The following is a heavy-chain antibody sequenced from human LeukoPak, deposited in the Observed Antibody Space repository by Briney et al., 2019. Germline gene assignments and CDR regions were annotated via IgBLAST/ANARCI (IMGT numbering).Heavy chain of an antibody. J-gene: IGHJ4*02. CDR1: GFSFSTYA. CDR3: ARDRAWNYFDY. V-gene: IGHV3-30*03. CDR2: ISNDGSRK. D-gene: IGHD3-3*01. Sequence: GGSLRLSCAASGFSFSTYAMSWVRQAPGKGLEWVAIISNDGSRKYYAHSVEGRFTISRDNSKNTLYLQMDSLRAEDTAVYYCARDRAWNYFDYWGQGTLVTVSS.